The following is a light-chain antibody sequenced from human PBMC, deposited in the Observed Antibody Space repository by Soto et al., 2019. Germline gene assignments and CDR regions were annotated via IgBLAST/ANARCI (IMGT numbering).Light chain of an antibody. V-gene: IGLV7-43*01. CDR1: TGAVTSGNY. CDR3: LLYYGGAHLV. Sequence: QAVVTQEPSLTVSPGGTVTLTCASSTGAVTSGNYPSWFQRKPGQAPRTLIYTTNDKHSWTPARFSGSLLGGRATLTLSGAQPEDEADYYFLLYYGGAHLVFGGGTQVTVL. J-gene: IGLJ3*02. CDR2: TTN.